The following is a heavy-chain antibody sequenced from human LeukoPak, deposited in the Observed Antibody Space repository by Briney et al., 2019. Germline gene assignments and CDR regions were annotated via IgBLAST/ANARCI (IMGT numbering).Heavy chain of an antibody. J-gene: IGHJ5*02. CDR3: ARLGLRRGVGVVVAARWFDP. Sequence: SETLSLTCTVSGGSISSSSYYWGWIRQPPGKGLEWIGSIYYSGSTYYNPSLKSRVTISVDTSMNQFSLKLSSVTAADTAVYYCARLGLRRGVGVVVAARWFDPWGQGTLVTVSS. V-gene: IGHV4-39*01. CDR2: IYYSGST. CDR1: GGSISSSSYY. D-gene: IGHD2-15*01.